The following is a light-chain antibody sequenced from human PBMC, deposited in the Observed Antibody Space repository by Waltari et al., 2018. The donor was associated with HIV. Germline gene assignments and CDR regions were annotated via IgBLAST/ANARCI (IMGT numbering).Light chain of an antibody. CDR1: SSDFGFDNY. Sequence: QSVLTQPASVSGSPGQSVTISCTGTSSDFGFDNYVSWYQQYPGKAPTLLIYEVSSRPSGVSARFAGSKSGNTASLTISGLQNEDEADYFCTSYTTSDTLRFGGGTKVTVL. CDR2: EVS. CDR3: TSYTTSDTLR. V-gene: IGLV2-14*03. J-gene: IGLJ3*02.